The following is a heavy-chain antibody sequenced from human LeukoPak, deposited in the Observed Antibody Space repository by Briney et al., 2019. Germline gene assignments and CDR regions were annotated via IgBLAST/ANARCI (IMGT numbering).Heavy chain of an antibody. CDR2: ITSSSSAT. D-gene: IGHD5-18*01. V-gene: IGHV3-48*04. CDR1: GFKFGSFI. J-gene: IGHJ4*02. CDR3: ARAIASYGDSAF. Sequence: GGSLRLSCAASGFKFGSFIMGWVRQAPGKGLEWLSYITSSSSATYYADSLMGRFTISRDNAKNSLYLQINSLRVDDTAVYYCARAIASYGDSAFWGQGTLVTVSS.